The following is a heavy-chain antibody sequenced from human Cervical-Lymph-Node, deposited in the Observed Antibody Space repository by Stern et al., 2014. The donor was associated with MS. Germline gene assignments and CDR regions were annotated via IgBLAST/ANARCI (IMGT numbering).Heavy chain of an antibody. CDR3: ARDRDADH. D-gene: IGHD3-10*01. Sequence: QDQLVQSGGGVVQTGRSLRLSCAASGFTFSSFGMLWIRQAPGKGLEWVAVIWYDGSQQLYSNSVKGRFTISRDNSKNTLYLQMNSLRSEDTAVYYCARDRDADHWGQGTLVTVSS. CDR2: IWYDGSQQ. J-gene: IGHJ4*02. V-gene: IGHV3-33*01. CDR1: GFTFSSFG.